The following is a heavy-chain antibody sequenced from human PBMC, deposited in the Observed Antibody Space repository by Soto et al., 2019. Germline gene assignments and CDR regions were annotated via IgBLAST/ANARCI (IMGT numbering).Heavy chain of an antibody. D-gene: IGHD3-22*01. Sequence: GASVKVSCKASGYTFTSYGIHWVRQAPGQRLEWTGWINAVNGNTKYSEKCQGRVTITRDTSASTAYLELSSLRSEDTAVYSCARDPNDSSAYYHHYYYGMDVWGQGTTVTVSS. CDR2: INAVNGNT. V-gene: IGHV1-3*01. CDR1: GYTFTSYG. CDR3: ARDPNDSSAYYHHYYYGMDV. J-gene: IGHJ6*02.